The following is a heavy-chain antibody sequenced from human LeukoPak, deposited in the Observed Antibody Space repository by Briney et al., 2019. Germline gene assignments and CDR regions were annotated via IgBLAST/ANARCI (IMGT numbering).Heavy chain of an antibody. Sequence: PGGSLRLSCAASGFTFDDYAMHWVREAPGKGLEWVSGISWNSGSIGYADSVKGRFTISRDNAKNSLYLQMNSLRAEDTALYYCAKGAIAVAGIHVDYWGQGTLVTVSS. D-gene: IGHD6-19*01. V-gene: IGHV3-9*01. J-gene: IGHJ4*02. CDR1: GFTFDDYA. CDR2: ISWNSGSI. CDR3: AKGAIAVAGIHVDY.